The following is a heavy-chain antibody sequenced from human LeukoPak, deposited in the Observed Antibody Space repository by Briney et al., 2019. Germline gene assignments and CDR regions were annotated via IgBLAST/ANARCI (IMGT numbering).Heavy chain of an antibody. J-gene: IGHJ4*02. V-gene: IGHV3-7*03. CDR2: INQAGSQI. D-gene: IGHD6-13*01. CDR3: ARVPTAGRGFDC. Sequence: GGSLRLSCAASGFTFTNHWMSWARQAPGKGLEWVANINQAGSQIYYVDSVKGRFTISRDNAKNSLHLQMNSLSAEDTALYYCARVPTAGRGFDCWGQGTLVTVSS. CDR1: GFTFTNHW.